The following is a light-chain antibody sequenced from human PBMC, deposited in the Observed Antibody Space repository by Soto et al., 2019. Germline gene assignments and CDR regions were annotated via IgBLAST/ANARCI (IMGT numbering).Light chain of an antibody. CDR1: SVGSTS. CDR2: DDG. Sequence: SSELTQPPSVSVAPGKTAKITCGGNSVGSTSVHWYQQKPGQAPVLVVYDDGDRPSGIPERFSGSNTGNTATLTISRVEAGDEADYYCQVWESSSDLVVFGGGTKLTVL. J-gene: IGLJ2*01. V-gene: IGLV3-21*03. CDR3: QVWESSSDLVV.